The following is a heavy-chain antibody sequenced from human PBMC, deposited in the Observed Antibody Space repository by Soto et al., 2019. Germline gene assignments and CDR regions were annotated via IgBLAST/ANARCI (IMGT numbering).Heavy chain of an antibody. J-gene: IGHJ4*02. D-gene: IGHD3-10*01. CDR2: ISPMFGAA. CDR3: AREVQVHTPAFVY. V-gene: IGHV1-69*19. CDR1: GGTFNTYA. Sequence: VQLVQSGAEMKKPGSSVKVSCQSSGGTFNTYAMNWVRQAPGQGPEWMGDISPMFGAANYAPKFQGRVTITADESTGTSYMQLGSLTSEDTALYFCAREVQVHTPAFVYWGQGTLVTVSS.